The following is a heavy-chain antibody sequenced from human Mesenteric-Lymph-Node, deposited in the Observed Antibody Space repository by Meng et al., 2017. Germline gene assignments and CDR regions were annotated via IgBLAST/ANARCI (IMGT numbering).Heavy chain of an antibody. D-gene: IGHD6-19*01. V-gene: IGHV4-39*01. CDR1: GGAVMTSGYD. J-gene: IGHJ5*02. CDR3: VRSSGWVKTGFDP. Sequence: QPALQAACQVLLKVLEAWFVSGVVSGGAVMTSGYDWVWIRQPPGKGLEWIGSIGHSGFTYYPPSLKSRVTVSIDTSRNQFSLWLTSGSAADTAVYYCVRSSGWVKTGFDPWGQGTLVTVSS. CDR2: IGHSGFT.